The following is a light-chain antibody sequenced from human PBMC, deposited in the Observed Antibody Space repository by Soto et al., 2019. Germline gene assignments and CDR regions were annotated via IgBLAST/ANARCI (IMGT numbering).Light chain of an antibody. V-gene: IGLV2-8*01. CDR3: SSKAGVNNLGVL. CDR1: SSDVGGYND. CDR2: EVT. Sequence: QSALTQPPSASGSPGQSVAISCPGSSSDVGGYNDVSWYQHHPGKAPKLMIYEVTKRPSGVPDRFSGSKSGNTASLTVSGLQADDEADYYCSSKAGVNNLGVLFGGGTKLTVL. J-gene: IGLJ2*01.